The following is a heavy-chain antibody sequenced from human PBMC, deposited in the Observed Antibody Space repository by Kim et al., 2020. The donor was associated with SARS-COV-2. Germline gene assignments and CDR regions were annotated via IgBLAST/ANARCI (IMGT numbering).Heavy chain of an antibody. CDR1: GGSFSGYY. CDR3: ARGFTTMIVVVIKPYHYYGMDV. CDR2: INHSGST. V-gene: IGHV4-34*01. Sequence: SETLSLTCAVYGGSFSGYYWSWIRQPPGKGLEWIGEINHSGSTNYNPSLKIRVTISVDTSKNQFSLKLSSVTAADTAVYYCARGFTTMIVVVIKPYHYYGMDVWGQGTTVTVSS. J-gene: IGHJ6*02. D-gene: IGHD3-22*01.